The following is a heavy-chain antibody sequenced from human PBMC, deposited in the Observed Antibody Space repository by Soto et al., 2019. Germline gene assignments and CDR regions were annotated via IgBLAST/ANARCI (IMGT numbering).Heavy chain of an antibody. J-gene: IGHJ3*02. CDR3: ASYLKSRSHQLGIRPHNDAFDI. CDR1: GFTVSSNY. Sequence: GGSLRLSCAASGFTVSSNYMSWVRQAPGKGLEWVSVIYSGGSTYYADSVKGRFTISRDNSKNTLYLQMNSLRAEDTAVYYCASYLKSRSHQLGIRPHNDAFDIWGQGTMVTVSS. V-gene: IGHV3-53*01. D-gene: IGHD7-27*01. CDR2: IYSGGST.